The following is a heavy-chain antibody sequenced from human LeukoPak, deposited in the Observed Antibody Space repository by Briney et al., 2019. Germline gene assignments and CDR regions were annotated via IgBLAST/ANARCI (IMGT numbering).Heavy chain of an antibody. CDR3: AKDWSSSWSPGFDY. CDR2: ISWNSGSI. V-gene: IGHV3-9*01. D-gene: IGHD6-13*01. Sequence: PGRSLRLSCAASGFTFDDYAMHWVRQAPGKGLEWVSGISWNSGSIGYADSVKGRFTISRDNAKNSLYLQMNSLRAEDTALYYCAKDWSSSWSPGFDYWGQGTLVTVSS. J-gene: IGHJ4*02. CDR1: GFTFDDYA.